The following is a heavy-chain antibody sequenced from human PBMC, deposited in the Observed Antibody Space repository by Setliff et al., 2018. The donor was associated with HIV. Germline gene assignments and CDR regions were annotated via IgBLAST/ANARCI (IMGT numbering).Heavy chain of an antibody. J-gene: IGHJ4*02. V-gene: IGHV3-30*18. CDR2: ISYDGTNK. CDR3: AKDRGISWEFLDY. D-gene: IGHD3-10*01. CDR1: TFSGYG. Sequence: TFSGYGIHWVRQAPGKGLEWVAVISYDGTNKYYVDSVKGRFTISRDNSKNTLYLQMDSLRAEDTAVYYCAKDRGISWEFLDYWGQGALVTVSS.